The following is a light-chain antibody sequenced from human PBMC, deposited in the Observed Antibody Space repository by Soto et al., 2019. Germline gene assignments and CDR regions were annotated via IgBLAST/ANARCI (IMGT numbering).Light chain of an antibody. J-gene: IGLJ1*01. Sequence: SYELTQPPSVSVSPGQTARITCSGQILSSQYTYWYQQKRGQAPVLIIYKDNERPSGIPERFSGSSSGTTVTLIISGVQAEDEADYYCQSADSNNVYVFGAGTKLTVL. CDR1: ILSSQY. CDR2: KDN. CDR3: QSADSNNVYV. V-gene: IGLV3-25*02.